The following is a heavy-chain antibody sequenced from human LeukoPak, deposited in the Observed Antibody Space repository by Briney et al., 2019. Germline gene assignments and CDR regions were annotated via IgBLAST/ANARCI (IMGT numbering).Heavy chain of an antibody. CDR1: GFTFSSFW. Sequence: PGGSLRLSSAASGFTFSSFWMIWVRQAPGKGLEWVANIKEDGSVKNYVDSVKGRFTISRDNAKNSLFLQMNSLRAEDTAVYYCARERYGNYNWGQGTLVTVSS. CDR3: ARERYGNYN. V-gene: IGHV3-7*03. CDR2: IKEDGSVK. J-gene: IGHJ4*02. D-gene: IGHD4-11*01.